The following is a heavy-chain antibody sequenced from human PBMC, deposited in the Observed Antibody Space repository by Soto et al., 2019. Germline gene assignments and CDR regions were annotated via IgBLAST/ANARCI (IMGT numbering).Heavy chain of an antibody. D-gene: IGHD6-19*01. Sequence: QVQLVESGGGVVQPEKSLRLSCEASGFIFSNSGMHWVRQAPGKGLERVAGISFDGRDRYYVESVKGRFTISRDDSKNTTYLQMNRLRGDDSAVYPCARISSGWFWDFAYHDGMDVCGHGTTVTVSS. CDR2: ISFDGRDR. V-gene: IGHV3-30*03. CDR1: GFIFSNSG. J-gene: IGHJ6*02. CDR3: ARISSGWFWDFAYHDGMDV.